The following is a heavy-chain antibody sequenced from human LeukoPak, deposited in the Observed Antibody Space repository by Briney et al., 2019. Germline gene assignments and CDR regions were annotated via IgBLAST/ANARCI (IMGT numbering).Heavy chain of an antibody. CDR2: ISYDGSAK. V-gene: IGHV3-30*18. CDR1: GFTFSSYG. J-gene: IGHJ4*02. D-gene: IGHD6-19*01. Sequence: PGGSLRLSCAALGFTFSSYGMHWVRQAPGKGLEWLAVISYDGSAKYYADSVEGRFTVSRDNSMNTMYLQMNSLRAEDTAVYYCAKETIAVSGPNYFNYWGQGTLVTVSS. CDR3: AKETIAVSGPNYFNY.